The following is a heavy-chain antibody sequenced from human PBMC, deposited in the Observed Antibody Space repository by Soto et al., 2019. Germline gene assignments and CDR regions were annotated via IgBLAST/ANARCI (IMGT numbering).Heavy chain of an antibody. J-gene: IGHJ4*02. Sequence: QGQLVQSGAEVTKPGASVKVSCKTSGYPFSTYGLSWVRQAPGQGLEWMGWSVANSGNTIYAQKFQGRVTMYTDRSTNTAYMELRSLTSDDSALYYCARVAGYGSANRLFDNWGQGTLVTVS. D-gene: IGHD3-10*01. V-gene: IGHV1-18*01. CDR2: SVANSGNT. CDR1: GYPFSTYG. CDR3: ARVAGYGSANRLFDN.